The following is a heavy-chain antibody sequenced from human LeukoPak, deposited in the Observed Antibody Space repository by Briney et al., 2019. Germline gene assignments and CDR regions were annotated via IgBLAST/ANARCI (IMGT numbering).Heavy chain of an antibody. V-gene: IGHV3-23*01. Sequence: GGSLRLSCAASGFTFSSYAMSWVRQAPGKGLEWVSAISGSGGSTYYADSVKGRFTISRDNPKNTLYLQMNSLRAEDTAVYYCAKSRPVVVVAAMFDYWGQGTLVTVSS. D-gene: IGHD2-15*01. J-gene: IGHJ4*02. CDR3: AKSRPVVVVAAMFDY. CDR2: ISGSGGST. CDR1: GFTFSSYA.